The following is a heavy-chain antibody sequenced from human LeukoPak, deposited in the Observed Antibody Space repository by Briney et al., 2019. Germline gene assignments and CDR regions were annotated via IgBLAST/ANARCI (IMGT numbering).Heavy chain of an antibody. Sequence: SETLSLTCTVSGGSISSSSYYWGWIRQPPGKGLEWIGSIYYSGSTYYNPSLKSRVTISVDTSKHQFSLKLSSVTAADTAVYYCARLDYYASSGLYYFDYWGQGTLVTVSS. J-gene: IGHJ4*02. D-gene: IGHD3-22*01. V-gene: IGHV4-39*01. CDR1: GGSISSSSYY. CDR2: IYYSGST. CDR3: ARLDYYASSGLYYFDY.